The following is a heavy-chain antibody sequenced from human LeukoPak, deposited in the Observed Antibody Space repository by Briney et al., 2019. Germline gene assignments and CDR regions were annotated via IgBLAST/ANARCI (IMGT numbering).Heavy chain of an antibody. CDR2: FYCSGST. Sequence: PSETLSLTCTVSGGSISSSSYCWGWIRQPPGKGLEWIGSFYCSGSTYYNPSLKSRVTISVDTSKNQFSLKLSSVTAADTAVYYCARLRSPVNILYYFDYWGQGTLVTVSS. CDR3: ARLRSPVNILYYFDY. J-gene: IGHJ4*02. CDR1: GGSISSSSYC. D-gene: IGHD3-16*01. V-gene: IGHV4-39*01.